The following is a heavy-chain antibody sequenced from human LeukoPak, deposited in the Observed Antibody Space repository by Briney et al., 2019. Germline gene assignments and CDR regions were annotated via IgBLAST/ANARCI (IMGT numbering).Heavy chain of an antibody. D-gene: IGHD3-9*01. J-gene: IGHJ4*02. CDR2: ISSSGSTI. Sequence: GGSLRLSCAASGFTFSSYEMNWVRQAPGKGLEWVSYISSSGSTIYYADSVKGRFTISRDNSKNTLYLQMNSLRAEDTAVYYCARDPQNYYDILTGPFYYFDYWGQGTLVTVSS. V-gene: IGHV3-48*03. CDR3: ARDPQNYYDILTGPFYYFDY. CDR1: GFTFSSYE.